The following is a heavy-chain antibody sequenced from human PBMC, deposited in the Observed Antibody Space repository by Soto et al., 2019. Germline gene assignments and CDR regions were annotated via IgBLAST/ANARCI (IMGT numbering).Heavy chain of an antibody. V-gene: IGHV3-48*02. Sequence: EVQLVDSGGGLVQPGGSLRLSCAASGFTFSDYSMNWVRQAPGKGLEWVSYISSSGSTIFYADSVKGRFTISRDNAKNSLYLQMNSPRDEDTAVFYCARGDFSIGGWSAEFFQHWGQGTLGSVAA. J-gene: IGHJ1*01. CDR2: ISSSGSTI. CDR1: GFTFSDYS. CDR3: ARGDFSIGGWSAEFFQH. D-gene: IGHD6-19*01.